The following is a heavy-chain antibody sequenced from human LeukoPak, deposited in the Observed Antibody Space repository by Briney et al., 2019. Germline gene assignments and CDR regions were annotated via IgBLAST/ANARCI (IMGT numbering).Heavy chain of an antibody. V-gene: IGHV3-23*01. CDR3: ARGGIAVAVFAFDI. D-gene: IGHD6-19*01. J-gene: IGHJ3*02. CDR1: GFTLSSYA. CDR2: ISASGGST. Sequence: GGRPRLSCAASGFTLSSYAMRSGRQAQGKGLEWVSSISASGGSTYYGDSVKGRFTISRDNAENSLYVQMNSLRAEDTAVYYGARGGIAVAVFAFDIWGQGTMVTVSS.